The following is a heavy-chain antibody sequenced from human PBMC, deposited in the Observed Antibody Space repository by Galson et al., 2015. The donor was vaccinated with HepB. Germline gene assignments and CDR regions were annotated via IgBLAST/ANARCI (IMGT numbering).Heavy chain of an antibody. D-gene: IGHD3-3*01. J-gene: IGHJ6*02. CDR1: GGSISSGGYY. CDR3: ARGHYDFWSGYYDYYYYGMDV. V-gene: IGHV4-31*03. CDR2: INHSGST. Sequence: TLSLTCTVSGGSISSGGYYWSWIRQHPGKGLEWIGEINHSGSTNYNPSLKSRVTISVDTSKNQFSLKLSSVTAADTAVYYCARGHYDFWSGYYDYYYYGMDVWGQGTTVTVSS.